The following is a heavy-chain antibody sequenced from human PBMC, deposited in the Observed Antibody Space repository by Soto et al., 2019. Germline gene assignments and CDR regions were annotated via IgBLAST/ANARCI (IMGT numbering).Heavy chain of an antibody. V-gene: IGHV3-23*01. CDR3: ARGRYCSSTSCPGNYYYGMDV. J-gene: IGHJ6*02. CDR2: ISGSGGST. CDR1: GFTFSSYA. D-gene: IGHD2-2*01. Sequence: EVQLLESWGGLVQPGGSLRLSCAASGFTFSSYAMSWVRQAPGKGLEWVSAISGSGGSTYYADSVKGRFTISRDNSKNTLYLQMNSLRAEDTAVYYCARGRYCSSTSCPGNYYYGMDVWGQGTTVTVSS.